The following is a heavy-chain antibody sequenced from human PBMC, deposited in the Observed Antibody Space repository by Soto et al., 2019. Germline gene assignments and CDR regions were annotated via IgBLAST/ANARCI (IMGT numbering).Heavy chain of an antibody. V-gene: IGHV1-2*04. CDR2: INPNSGGT. D-gene: IGHD3-3*01. CDR1: GYTFTGYY. J-gene: IGHJ6*02. CDR3: ARVKATIFRGYYYGMDV. Sequence: ASVKVSCKASGYTFTGYYMHWVLQAPGQGLEWMGWINPNSGGTNYAQKFQGWVTMTRDTSISTAYMELSRLRSDDTAVYYCARVKATIFRGYYYGMDVWGQGTTVTVSS.